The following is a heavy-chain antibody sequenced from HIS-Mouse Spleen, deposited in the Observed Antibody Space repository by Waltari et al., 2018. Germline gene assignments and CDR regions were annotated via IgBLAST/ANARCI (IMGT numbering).Heavy chain of an antibody. CDR3: ARGPGPSHFWSGSTLYYFDY. CDR1: GFTFSDYY. Sequence: QVQLVESGGGLVKPGGSLRLSCAASGFTFSDYYMSWIRQAPGKGLEWVSYISRSGSTIYYADSVKGRITISKENAKNSLYLQMNSLRAEDTAVYYCARGPGPSHFWSGSTLYYFDYWGQGTLVTVSS. V-gene: IGHV3-11*01. J-gene: IGHJ4*02. CDR2: ISRSGSTI. D-gene: IGHD3-3*02.